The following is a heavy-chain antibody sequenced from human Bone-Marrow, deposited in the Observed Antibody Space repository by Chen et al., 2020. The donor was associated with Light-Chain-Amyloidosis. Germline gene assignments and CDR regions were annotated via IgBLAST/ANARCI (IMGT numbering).Heavy chain of an antibody. D-gene: IGHD3-16*02. V-gene: IGHV4-59*01. CDR2: IYYSGST. CDR3: ARTQDDYVWGSYRFDY. Sequence: QVQLQESGPGLVKPSATLSLTCTVSGGSISSYYWSWIRQPPGKGLEWIGYIYYSGSTNYNPSLKSRVTISVDTSKNQFSLKLSSVTAADTAVYYCARTQDDYVWGSYRFDYWGQGTLVTVSS. J-gene: IGHJ4*02. CDR1: GGSISSYY.